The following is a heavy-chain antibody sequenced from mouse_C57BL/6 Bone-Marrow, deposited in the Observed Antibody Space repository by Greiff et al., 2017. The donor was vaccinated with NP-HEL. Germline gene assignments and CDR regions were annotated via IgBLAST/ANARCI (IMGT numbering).Heavy chain of an antibody. D-gene: IGHD2-10*01. CDR1: GYSITSDY. V-gene: IGHV3-8*01. J-gene: IGHJ2*01. CDR3: ATGWEAYHFDY. CDR2: ISYSGST. Sequence: EVQLQESGPGLAKPSPTLSLTCSVTGYSITSDYWNWIRKFPGNKLEYMGYISYSGSTSYNPPPKSRNSITRDTSKNQYYLQLNSVTTEDTAAYYCATGWEAYHFDYWGQGTTLTVSS.